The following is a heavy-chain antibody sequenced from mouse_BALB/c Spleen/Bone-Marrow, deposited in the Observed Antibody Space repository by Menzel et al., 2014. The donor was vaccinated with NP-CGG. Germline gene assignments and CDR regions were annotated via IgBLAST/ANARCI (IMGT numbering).Heavy chain of an antibody. J-gene: IGHJ2*01. D-gene: IGHD2-2*01. V-gene: IGHV14-3*02. CDR1: GFNIKDTY. CDR3: ASYVYGYYFDY. Sequence: LVESGAELVKSGASVKLSCTASGFNIKDTYMHWVKQRPEQGLEWIGRIDPANGNTKYDRKFQGKATITADTSSNTAYLQLSSLTSEDTAVYYCASYVYGYYFDYWGQGTTLTGSS. CDR2: IDPANGNT.